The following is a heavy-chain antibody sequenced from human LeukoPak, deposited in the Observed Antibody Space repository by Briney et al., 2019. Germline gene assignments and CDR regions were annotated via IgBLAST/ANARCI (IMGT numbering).Heavy chain of an antibody. CDR3: ARSMPRAFDI. V-gene: IGHV3-48*02. Sequence: GGSLRLSCAASGFAFSDYSMNWVRQAPRKGLEWVSYISSSDNTIHYADSEKGRFTISRDNAKNSLYLEMNSLRDEDTAVYYCARSMPRAFDIWGQGTMVTVSS. J-gene: IGHJ3*02. D-gene: IGHD2-2*01. CDR2: ISSSDNTI. CDR1: GFAFSDYS.